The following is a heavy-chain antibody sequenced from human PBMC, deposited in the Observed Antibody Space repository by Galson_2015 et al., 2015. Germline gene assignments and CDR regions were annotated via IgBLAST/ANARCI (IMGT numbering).Heavy chain of an antibody. CDR3: ARDLGGFFDY. Sequence: ETLSLTCTVSGGSISSYYWSWIRQPPGKGLEWIGYIYYSGSTNYNPSLKSRVTISVDTSKNQFSLKPSSVTAADTAVYYCARDLGGFFDYWGQGTLVTVSS. J-gene: IGHJ4*02. V-gene: IGHV4-59*01. CDR2: IYYSGST. D-gene: IGHD3-16*01. CDR1: GGSISSYY.